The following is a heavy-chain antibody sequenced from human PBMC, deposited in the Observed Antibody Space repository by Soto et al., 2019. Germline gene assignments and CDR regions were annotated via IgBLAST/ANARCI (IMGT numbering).Heavy chain of an antibody. V-gene: IGHV3-66*01. D-gene: IGHD5-12*01. CDR1: GFTVRSNY. CDR3: ARGAVATTSYYYYYMDV. CDR2: IYSGGST. J-gene: IGHJ6*03. Sequence: GGSLRLSCAASGFTVRSNYMSWVLQAPGKGLEWVSVIYSGGSTYYADSVKGRFTISRDNSKNTLYLQMNSLRAEDTAVYYCARGAVATTSYYYYYMDVWGKGTTVTVSS.